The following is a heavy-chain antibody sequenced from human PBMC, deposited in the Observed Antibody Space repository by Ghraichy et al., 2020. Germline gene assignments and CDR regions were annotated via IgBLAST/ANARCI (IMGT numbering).Heavy chain of an antibody. J-gene: IGHJ5*02. CDR1: GGSISSYY. CDR2: IYYSGST. V-gene: IGHV4-59*01. CDR3: ARAAAGYDYVWGSYRYSRPGFDP. D-gene: IGHD3-16*02. Sequence: SETLSLTCTVSGGSISSYYWSWIRRPPGKGLEWIGYIYYSGSTNYNPSLKSRVTISVDTSKNQFSLKLSSVTAADTAVYYCARAAAGYDYVWGSYRYSRPGFDPWGQGTLVTVSS.